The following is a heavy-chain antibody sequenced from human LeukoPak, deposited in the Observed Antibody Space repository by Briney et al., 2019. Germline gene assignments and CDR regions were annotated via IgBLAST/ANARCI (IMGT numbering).Heavy chain of an antibody. V-gene: IGHV1-2*04. CDR3: ARDPGGYSYGYVIFFDY. CDR1: GYTFTGYY. Sequence: ASVKVSCKASGYTFTGYYMHWVRQAPGQGLEWMGWINPNSGGTNYAQKLQGWVTMTRDTSISTAYMELSRLRSDDTAVYYCARDPGGYSYGYVIFFDYWGQGTLVTVSS. J-gene: IGHJ4*02. CDR2: INPNSGGT. D-gene: IGHD5-18*01.